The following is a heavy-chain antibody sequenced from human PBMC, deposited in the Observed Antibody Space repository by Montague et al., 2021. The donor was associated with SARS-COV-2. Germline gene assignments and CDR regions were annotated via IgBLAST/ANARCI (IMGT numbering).Heavy chain of an antibody. D-gene: IGHD2-2*03. J-gene: IGHJ4*02. CDR1: GFDFSSYP. CDR3: VGALDIVVVAATMGFEH. CDR2: ISYDGSNQ. V-gene: IGHV3-30-3*01. Sequence: LRLSCAASGFDFSSYPMHWVRQAPGKGLEWVAVISYDGSNQYYVDTVKGRFTISRDNSKNTVFLQMNSLRADDTAVYYCVGALDIVVVAATMGFEHWGQGTQVTVSA.